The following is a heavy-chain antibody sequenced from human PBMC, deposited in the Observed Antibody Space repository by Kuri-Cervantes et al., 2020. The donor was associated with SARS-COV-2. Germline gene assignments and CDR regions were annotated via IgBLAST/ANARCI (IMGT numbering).Heavy chain of an antibody. V-gene: IGHV3-30*18. CDR1: GFIFSRYG. J-gene: IGHJ4*02. CDR3: AKEGSSGWYGGD. Sequence: SCEASGFIFSRYGMHWVRQAPGKGLEWVAAIGYDGSRKHYSDSLKGRFTISRDNSQNTVYLQMSTLRDDDTAVYYCAKEGSSGWYGGDWGQGALVTVSS. CDR2: IGYDGSRK. D-gene: IGHD6-19*01.